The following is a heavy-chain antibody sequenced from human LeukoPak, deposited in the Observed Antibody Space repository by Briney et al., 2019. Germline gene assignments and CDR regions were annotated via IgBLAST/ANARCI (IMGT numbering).Heavy chain of an antibody. CDR1: GYTFTSYD. CDR3: ARAISLVRAYDYVWGSYRRKYYFDY. Sequence: ASVKVSCKASGYTFTSYDINWVRQATGQGLEWMGWMNPNSGNTGYAQKFQGRVTMTRNTSISTAYKELSSLRSEDTAVYYCARAISLVRAYDYVWGSYRRKYYFDYWGQGTLVTVSS. J-gene: IGHJ4*02. D-gene: IGHD3-16*02. CDR2: MNPNSGNT. V-gene: IGHV1-8*01.